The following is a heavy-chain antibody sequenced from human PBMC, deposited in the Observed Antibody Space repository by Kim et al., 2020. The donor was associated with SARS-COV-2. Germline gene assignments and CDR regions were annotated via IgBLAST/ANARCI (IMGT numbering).Heavy chain of an antibody. CDR2: ISGSGDRT. V-gene: IGHV3-23*01. J-gene: IGHJ4*01. Sequence: GGSLRLSCTGSGFTFRTFAMGWVRQAPGEGLEWVSGISGSGDRTSQADAVKGRVTITRDKPKKKLILELNSLRAENADSDYCSCSADFSVPTDFDCWC. D-gene: IGHD4-4*01. CDR3: SCSADFSVPTDFDC. CDR1: GFTFRTFA.